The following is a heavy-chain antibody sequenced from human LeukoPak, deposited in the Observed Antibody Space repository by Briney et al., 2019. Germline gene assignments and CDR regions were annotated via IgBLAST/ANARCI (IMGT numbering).Heavy chain of an antibody. CDR1: GLTFSNSW. D-gene: IGHD5-12*01. V-gene: IGHV3-74*01. Sequence: TGGSLRLSCAASGLTFSNSWMHWVRQIPGKGLVWVSRMYGDMRDISYADSVKGRFTISRDNAKNTVYLQMNSLRGEDTAVYYCARDLGLRGSTWGQGTLVTVSS. CDR2: MYGDMRDI. J-gene: IGHJ5*02. CDR3: ARDLGLRGST.